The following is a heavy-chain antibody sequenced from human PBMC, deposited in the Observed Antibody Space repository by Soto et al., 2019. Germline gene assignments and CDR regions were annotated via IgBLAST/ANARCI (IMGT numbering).Heavy chain of an antibody. CDR1: GYSFTTYW. CDR3: VRHQPRYCSGGSCYGGWFDP. J-gene: IGHJ5*02. Sequence: GESLKISCKGSGYSFTTYWIGWVRQMPGKGLEWVGIIYPRDSNTRYSPSFQGQVTISADKSISTAYLQWSSLKASDTAMYYCVRHQPRYCSGGSCYGGWFDPWGQGTLVTVSS. D-gene: IGHD2-15*01. CDR2: IYPRDSNT. V-gene: IGHV5-51*01.